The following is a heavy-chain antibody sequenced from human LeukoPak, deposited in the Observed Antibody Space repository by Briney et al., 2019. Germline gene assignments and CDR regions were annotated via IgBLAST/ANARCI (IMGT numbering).Heavy chain of an antibody. V-gene: IGHV1-46*01. CDR3: ARDFSDDDRSWWLDP. CDR1: GYTFTSYY. Sequence: ASVKVSCKASGYTFTSYYVHWVRQAPGEGLEWMGIINPSGGSTIYAQKFQGRVTMTWDMSTSTVYMELSSLRSDDTAIYYCARDFSDDDRSWWLDPWGQGTLVTVSS. CDR2: INPSGGST. J-gene: IGHJ5*02. D-gene: IGHD3-22*01.